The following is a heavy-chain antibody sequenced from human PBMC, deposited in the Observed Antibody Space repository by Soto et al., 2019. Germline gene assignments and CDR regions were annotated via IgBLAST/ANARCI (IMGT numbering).Heavy chain of an antibody. J-gene: IGHJ6*02. CDR3: AKEQTDSHYYYYGMDV. V-gene: IGHV3-43*01. CDR1: GFTFDDYT. CDR2: ISWDGGST. Sequence: EVQLVESGGVVVQPGGSLRLSCAASGFTFDDYTMHWVRQAQGKGLEWVSLISWDGGSTYYADSVKGRFTIYRDNSKNSLYLQMNSLRTEDTALYYCAKEQTDSHYYYYGMDVWGQGTTVTVSS. D-gene: IGHD2-15*01.